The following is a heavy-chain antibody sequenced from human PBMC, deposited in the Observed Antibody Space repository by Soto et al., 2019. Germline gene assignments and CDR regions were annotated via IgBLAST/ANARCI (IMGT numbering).Heavy chain of an antibody. V-gene: IGHV1-69*13. Sequence: SVKVSCKASGGTFSSYAISWVRQAPGQGLEWMGGIIPIFGTANYAQKFQGRVTITADESTSTAYMELSSLRSEDTAVYYCARDIAPMTVTTNYYYYGMDVWGQGTTVTVSS. CDR1: GGTFSSYA. CDR3: ARDIAPMTVTTNYYYYGMDV. CDR2: IIPIFGTA. D-gene: IGHD4-4*01. J-gene: IGHJ6*02.